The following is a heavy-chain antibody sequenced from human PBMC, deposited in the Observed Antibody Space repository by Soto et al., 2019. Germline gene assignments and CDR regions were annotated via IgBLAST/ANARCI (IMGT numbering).Heavy chain of an antibody. CDR3: AKVGVVGSVLMVYAPGFDY. Sequence: EVQLLESGGGLVQPGGSLRLSCAASGFTFSSYAMSWVRQAPGKGLEWVSAISGSGGSTYYADSVKGQFTISRDNSKNTLYLQMNSLRAEDTAVYYCAKVGVVGSVLMVYAPGFDYWGQGTLVTVSS. CDR2: ISGSGGST. D-gene: IGHD2-8*01. V-gene: IGHV3-23*01. CDR1: GFTFSSYA. J-gene: IGHJ4*02.